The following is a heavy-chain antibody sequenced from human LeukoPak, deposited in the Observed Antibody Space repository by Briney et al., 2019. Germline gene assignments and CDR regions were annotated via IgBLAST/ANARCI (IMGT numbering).Heavy chain of an antibody. J-gene: IGHJ4*02. Sequence: GGSLRLSCAASGFTFSSHAMHWVRQAPGKGLEWVTIISYDGSNNYYADSVKGRFTISRDNSKNTLYLQMNSLRPEDTAVYYCARDIDGLGSFDYWGQGTLVTVSS. CDR2: ISYDGSNN. CDR3: ARDIDGLGSFDY. D-gene: IGHD5-24*01. V-gene: IGHV3-30-3*01. CDR1: GFTFSSHA.